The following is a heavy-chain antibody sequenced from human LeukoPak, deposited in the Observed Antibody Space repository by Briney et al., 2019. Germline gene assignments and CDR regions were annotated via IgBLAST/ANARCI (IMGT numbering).Heavy chain of an antibody. CDR3: VTGGAYRDAFDI. CDR2: IIPILSQV. V-gene: IGHV1-69*11. D-gene: IGHD3-10*01. J-gene: IGHJ3*02. Sequence: SVKLSCKASGGTFSTYAINWVRQAPGHGLEWMGRIIPILSQVNYAQKFQGRVSITADESTSTAYMDLSSLRSEDTAVYYCVTGGAYRDAFDIWGQGTMVIVSS. CDR1: GGTFSTYA.